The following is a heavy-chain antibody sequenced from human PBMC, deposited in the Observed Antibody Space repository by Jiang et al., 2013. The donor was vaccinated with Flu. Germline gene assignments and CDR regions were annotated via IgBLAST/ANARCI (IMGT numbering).Heavy chain of an antibody. CDR2: IRSKAYGGTT. V-gene: IGHV3-49*04. CDR1: GFTFGDYA. D-gene: IGHD2-21*02. Sequence: VQLVESGGGLVQPGRSLRLSCTASGFTFGDYAMSWVRQAPGKGLEWVGFIRSKAYGGTTEYAASVKGRFTISRDDSKSIAYLQMNSLKTEDTAVYYCTRGSGGDPDYDAFDIWGQGTMVTVSS. CDR3: TRGSGGDPDYDAFDI. J-gene: IGHJ3*02.